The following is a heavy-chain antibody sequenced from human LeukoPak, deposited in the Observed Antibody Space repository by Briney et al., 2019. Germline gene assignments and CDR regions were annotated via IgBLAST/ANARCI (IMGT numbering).Heavy chain of an antibody. D-gene: IGHD1-26*01. V-gene: IGHV3-23*01. Sequence: GGSLRLSCAASGFTFSSYGMSWVRQAPGKGLQWVSAISGSGGSTYYADSVKGRFTISRDNSRNTLYLQMNSLRAEDTAVYYCAKGSDSGSYYYYYYYMDVWGKGTTVTISS. CDR2: ISGSGGST. J-gene: IGHJ6*03. CDR3: AKGSDSGSYYYYYYYMDV. CDR1: GFTFSSYG.